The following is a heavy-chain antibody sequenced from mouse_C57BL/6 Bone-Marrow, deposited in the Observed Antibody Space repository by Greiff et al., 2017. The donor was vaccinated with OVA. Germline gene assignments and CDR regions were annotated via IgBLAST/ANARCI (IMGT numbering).Heavy chain of an antibody. V-gene: IGHV1-64*01. J-gene: IGHJ2*01. Sequence: QVQLQQPGAELVKPGASVKLSCKASGYTFTSYWMHWVKQRPGQGLEWIGMIHPNSGSTNYNEKFKSKATLTVDKSSSTAYMQLSSRTSEDSAVYYCARGGTGYYFEYWGQGTTLTVSS. D-gene: IGHD3-3*01. CDR2: IHPNSGST. CDR3: ARGGTGYYFEY. CDR1: GYTFTSYW.